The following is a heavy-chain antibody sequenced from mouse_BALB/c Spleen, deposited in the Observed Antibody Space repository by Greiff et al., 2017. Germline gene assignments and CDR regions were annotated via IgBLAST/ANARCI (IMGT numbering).Heavy chain of an antibody. CDR3: ARRRGNYYAMDY. J-gene: IGHJ4*01. D-gene: IGHD2-1*01. Sequence: EVMLVESGGGLVQPGGSLKLSCAASGFTFSSYTMSWVRQTPEKRLEWVAYISNGGGSTYYPDTVKGRFTISRDNAKNTLYLQMSSLKSEDTAMYYCARRRGNYYAMDYWGQGTSVTVSS. CDR2: ISNGGGST. V-gene: IGHV5-12-2*01. CDR1: GFTFSSYT.